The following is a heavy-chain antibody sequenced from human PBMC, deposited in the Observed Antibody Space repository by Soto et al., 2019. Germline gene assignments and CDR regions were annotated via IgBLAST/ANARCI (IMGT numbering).Heavy chain of an antibody. CDR1: GGTFSSYA. V-gene: IGHV1-69*01. J-gene: IGHJ6*02. D-gene: IGHD2-2*01. Sequence: QVQLVQSGAEVKKPGSSVKVSCKASGGTFSSYAISWVRQAPGQGLEWMGGIIPISDTTNYAQKFQGRVTITADESTSKAYMGLSSLRSEDTAVYYCARSQGSSTSLELYYYYYYGMDVWGQGTTVTVSS. CDR2: IIPISDTT. CDR3: ARSQGSSTSLELYYYYYYGMDV.